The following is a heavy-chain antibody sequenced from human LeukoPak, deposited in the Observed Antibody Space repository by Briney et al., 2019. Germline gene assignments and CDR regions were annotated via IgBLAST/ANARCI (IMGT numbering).Heavy chain of an antibody. J-gene: IGHJ3*02. CDR2: INSDGSST. V-gene: IGHV3-74*01. CDR1: GFTFSSYR. D-gene: IGHD4-17*01. Sequence: RPGGSLRLSCAASGFTFSSYRMHWVRQAPGKGLVWVSRINSDGSSTNYADSVKGRFTISRDNAKNTLYLQMNSLRAEDTAVYYCARDNDYGDHGDRYAFDIWGQGTMVTVSP. CDR3: ARDNDYGDHGDRYAFDI.